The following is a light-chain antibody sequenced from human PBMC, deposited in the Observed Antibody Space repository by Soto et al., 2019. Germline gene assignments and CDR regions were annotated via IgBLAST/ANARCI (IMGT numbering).Light chain of an antibody. CDR3: AAWDDSLNGYVV. Sequence: QAVVTQPPSASGTPGQRGTISCSGSSSNIGSHTVNWYQQLPGTAPKLLIYSNNQRPSGVPDRFSGSKSGTSASLAISGLQSEDEADYYCAAWDDSLNGYVVFGGGTKVTVL. J-gene: IGLJ2*01. CDR2: SNN. CDR1: SSNIGSHT. V-gene: IGLV1-44*01.